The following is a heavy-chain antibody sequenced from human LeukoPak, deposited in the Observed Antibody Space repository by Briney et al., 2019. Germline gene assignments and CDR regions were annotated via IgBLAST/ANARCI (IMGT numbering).Heavy chain of an antibody. CDR1: GFTFSSYW. V-gene: IGHV3-74*01. D-gene: IGHD3-10*01. CDR3: ARGHYFGSESHYNY. CDR2: IGSVGSEI. J-gene: IGHJ4*02. Sequence: PGGSLRLSCAASGFTFSSYWMHWVRQAPGKGLVWVSRIGSVGSEINYADSVKGRFTIFRDNAKNTLYLQMNSLGAEDTAVYYCARGHYFGSESHYNYWGQGTLVTVSS.